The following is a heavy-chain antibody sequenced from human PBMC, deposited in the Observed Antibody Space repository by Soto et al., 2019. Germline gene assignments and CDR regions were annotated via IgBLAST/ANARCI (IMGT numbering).Heavy chain of an antibody. J-gene: IGHJ5*02. D-gene: IGHD2-2*01. CDR1: GYTFTIYG. CDR2: ISAYNGNT. Sequence: ASVKVSCKASGYTFTIYGISLVRQAPGQGLEWMGWISAYNGNTNYAQKLQGRVTMTTDTSTSTAYMGLRSLRSDDTAVYYCARDNPIVVVPAASLGPWGQGTLVTVSS. CDR3: ARDNPIVVVPAASLGP. V-gene: IGHV1-18*01.